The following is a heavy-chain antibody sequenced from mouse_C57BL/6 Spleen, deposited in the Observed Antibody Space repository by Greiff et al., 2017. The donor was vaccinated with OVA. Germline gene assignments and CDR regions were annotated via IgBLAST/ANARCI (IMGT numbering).Heavy chain of an antibody. CDR2: INPNNGGT. D-gene: IGHD2-2*01. J-gene: IGHJ2*01. CDR3: ARLRWGYDSSGYYFDY. Sequence: EVQLQQSGPELVKPGASVKISCKASGYTFTDYYMNWVKQSHGKSLEWIGDINPNNGGTSYNQKFKGKATLTVDKSSSTAYMELRSLTSEDSAVYYCARLRWGYDSSGYYFDYWGQGTTLTVSS. V-gene: IGHV1-26*01. CDR1: GYTFTDYY.